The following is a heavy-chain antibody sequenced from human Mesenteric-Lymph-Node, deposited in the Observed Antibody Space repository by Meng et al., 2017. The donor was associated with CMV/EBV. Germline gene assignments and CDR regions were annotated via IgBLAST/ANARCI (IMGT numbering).Heavy chain of an antibody. CDR3: VRGGYCSSTSCSWKDYHGTDV. Sequence: GESLKISCAASGFTFSSYSMNWVRQAPGKGLEWVSSISSSSSYIYYADSVKGRFTISRDNAKNSLYLQMNSLRAEDTAVYYCVRGGYCSSTSCSWKDYHGTDVWGQGTTVTVSS. J-gene: IGHJ6*02. V-gene: IGHV3-21*01. CDR1: GFTFSSYS. D-gene: IGHD2-2*01. CDR2: ISSSSSYI.